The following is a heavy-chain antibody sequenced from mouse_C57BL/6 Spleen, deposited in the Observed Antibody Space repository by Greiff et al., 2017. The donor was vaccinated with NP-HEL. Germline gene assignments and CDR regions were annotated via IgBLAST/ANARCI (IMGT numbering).Heavy chain of an antibody. Sequence: QVQLQQPGAELVKPGASVKLSCKASGYTFTSYWMHWVKQRPGQGLEWIGMIHPNSGSTNYNEKFKSKATLTVDKSSSTAYMQLSSLTSEDSAVYYCARSPITYDSNSYAMDYWGQGTSVTVSS. CDR2: IHPNSGST. J-gene: IGHJ4*01. V-gene: IGHV1-64*01. CDR1: GYTFTSYW. D-gene: IGHD2-5*01. CDR3: ARSPITYDSNSYAMDY.